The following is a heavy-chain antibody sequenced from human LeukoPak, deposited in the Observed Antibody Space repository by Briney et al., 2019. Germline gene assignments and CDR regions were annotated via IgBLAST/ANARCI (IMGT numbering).Heavy chain of an antibody. CDR1: GFTFSSYE. CDR3: ARDARLQNTAMAGAFDI. V-gene: IGHV3-48*03. CDR2: ISSSGSTI. D-gene: IGHD5-18*01. J-gene: IGHJ3*02. Sequence: GGSLRLSCAASGFTFSSYEMNWVRQAPGKGLEWVSYISSSGSTIYYADSVKGRFTISRDNAKNSLYLQMNSLRAEDTAVYYCARDARLQNTAMAGAFDIWGQGTMVTVSS.